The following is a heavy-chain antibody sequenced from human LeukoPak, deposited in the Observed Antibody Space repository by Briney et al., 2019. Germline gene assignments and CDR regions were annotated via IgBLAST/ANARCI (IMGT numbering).Heavy chain of an antibody. D-gene: IGHD3-10*01. CDR3: ARGLYYYGSGSYYSPPWYYYYGMDV. J-gene: IGHJ6*04. V-gene: IGHV3-21*06. Sequence: PGGSLRLSCAASGFTFSSYYMGWVRQAPGKGLEWVSSISSNGAYIYYAESVKGRFTVSRDNAKSLLFLQMDSLRAEDTAVYYCARGLYYYGSGSYYSPPWYYYYGMDVWGKGTTVTVSS. CDR1: GFTFSSYY. CDR2: ISSNGAYI.